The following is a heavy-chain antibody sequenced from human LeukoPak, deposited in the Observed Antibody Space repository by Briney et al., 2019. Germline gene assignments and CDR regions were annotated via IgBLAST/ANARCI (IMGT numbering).Heavy chain of an antibody. Sequence: MAGGSLRLSCAASGFTFSDYHMTWIRQAPGKGLEWVSYISGSSIYTRYADSVKGRFTISRDNAKNSLDLQMNSLRDEDTAVYYCARMSHTGAFDYWGQGTLVTVSS. CDR1: GFTFSDYH. CDR2: ISGSSIYT. CDR3: ARMSHTGAFDY. J-gene: IGHJ4*02. D-gene: IGHD3-10*01. V-gene: IGHV3-11*06.